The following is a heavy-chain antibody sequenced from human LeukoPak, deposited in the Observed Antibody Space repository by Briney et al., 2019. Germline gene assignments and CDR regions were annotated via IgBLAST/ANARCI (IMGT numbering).Heavy chain of an antibody. V-gene: IGHV3-30-3*01. CDR1: GFTFSSYA. Sequence: PGGSLRLSCAASGFTFSSYAMHWVRQAPGKGLEWVAAISYDGSNKYYADSVKGRFTISRDNSKNTLYLQMNSLRAEDTAVYYCSREYFDWSRNYYYGMDVWGQGTTVTVSS. CDR3: SREYFDWSRNYYYGMDV. D-gene: IGHD3-9*01. CDR2: ISYDGSNK. J-gene: IGHJ6*02.